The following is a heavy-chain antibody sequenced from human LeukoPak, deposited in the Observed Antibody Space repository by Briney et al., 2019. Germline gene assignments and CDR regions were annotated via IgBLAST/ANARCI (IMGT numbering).Heavy chain of an antibody. CDR1: GFTFSSYG. D-gene: IGHD1-7*01. J-gene: IGHJ4*02. CDR2: IRYDGSNK. CDR3: AKVFGGSDNWNYVPWHFDY. Sequence: GGSLRLSCAASGFTFSSYGMHWVRQAPGKGLEWVAFIRYDGSNKYYADSVKGRFTISRDNSKNTLYLQMNSLRAEDTAVYYCAKVFGGSDNWNYVPWHFDYWGQGTLVTVSS. V-gene: IGHV3-30*02.